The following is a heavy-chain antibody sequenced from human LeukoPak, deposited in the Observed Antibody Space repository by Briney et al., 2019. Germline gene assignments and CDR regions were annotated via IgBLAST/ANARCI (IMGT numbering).Heavy chain of an antibody. J-gene: IGHJ4*02. CDR3: AKDSYGYYYDSSGYYWTRFFDY. CDR2: ISYDGSNK. V-gene: IGHV3-30*18. Sequence: PGGSLRLSCAASGFTFSSYGMHWVRQAPGKGLEWVAVISYDGSNKYYADSVKGRFTISRDNSKNTLYLQMNSLRAEDTAVYYCAKDSYGYYYDSSGYYWTRFFDYWGQGTLVTVSS. D-gene: IGHD3-22*01. CDR1: GFTFSSYG.